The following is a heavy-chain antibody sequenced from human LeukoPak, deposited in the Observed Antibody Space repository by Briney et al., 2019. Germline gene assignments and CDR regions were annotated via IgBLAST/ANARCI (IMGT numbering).Heavy chain of an antibody. CDR3: ARDPYYYDSSGYYPSFYMDV. Sequence: SETLSLTCTVSGGSISSYYWSWIRQPPGKGLEWIGYIYYSGSTNYNPSLKSRVTISVDTSKNQFSLKLSSVTAADTAVYYCARDPYYYDSSGYYPSFYMDVWGKGTTVTVCS. CDR1: GGSISSYY. V-gene: IGHV4-59*01. J-gene: IGHJ6*03. D-gene: IGHD3-22*01. CDR2: IYYSGST.